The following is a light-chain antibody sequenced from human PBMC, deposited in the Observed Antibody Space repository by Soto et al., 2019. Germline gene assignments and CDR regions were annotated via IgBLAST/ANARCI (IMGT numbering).Light chain of an antibody. J-gene: IGLJ1*01. V-gene: IGLV2-14*01. CDR3: SSYASTSTAV. CDR1: SSDVGAYNY. Sequence: QSVLTQPASVSGSPGQSITISCTGTSSDVGAYNYVSWYQQHPGKAPKLMIYEVNYRPSGVSNRFSGSKSGITASLTISGLQAEDEADYYCSSYASTSTAVFRSGTKVTVL. CDR2: EVN.